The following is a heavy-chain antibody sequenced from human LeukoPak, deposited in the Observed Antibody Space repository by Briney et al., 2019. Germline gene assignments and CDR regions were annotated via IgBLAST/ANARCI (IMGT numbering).Heavy chain of an antibody. CDR1: GFTFSSYE. CDR3: ARGGPLTSSGWPTFDC. Sequence: PGXSLRLSCAASGFTFSSYEMDWVRQAPGKGLEWVSYISSSGSTIYYADSVKGGFTISRDNAKNSLYLQMNSLRAEDTAVYYCARGGPLTSSGWPTFDCWGQGTLVTVSS. V-gene: IGHV3-48*03. D-gene: IGHD6-19*01. CDR2: ISSSGSTI. J-gene: IGHJ4*02.